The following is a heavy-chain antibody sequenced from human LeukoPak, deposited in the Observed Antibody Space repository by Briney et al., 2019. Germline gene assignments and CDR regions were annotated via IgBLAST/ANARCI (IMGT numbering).Heavy chain of an antibody. D-gene: IGHD1-1*01. CDR1: GYTFTGFY. Sequence: ASVKVSCKASGYTFTGFYMHWVRQAPGQGLEWMGWINPNSGSTKYAQRFQGRVTMTRDTSINTAYLEFYSLRSEDTAVYYCARGYSPTLRTTGNDYWGQGTLVTVSS. CDR2: INPNSGST. V-gene: IGHV1-2*02. CDR3: ARGYSPTLRTTGNDY. J-gene: IGHJ4*02.